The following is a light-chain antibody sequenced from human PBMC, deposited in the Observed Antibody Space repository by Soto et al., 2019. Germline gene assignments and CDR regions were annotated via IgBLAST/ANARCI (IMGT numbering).Light chain of an antibody. Sequence: EIVMTPSPATLSVSPGERATLSCRASQSVSSNLAWYQQTPGQAPRLLIYGASTRATGIPARFSGSGSGTEFTLTSSSLQTEDVAVYFCQQYNNWPRTFGQGTKVDIK. CDR1: QSVSSN. J-gene: IGKJ1*01. CDR2: GAS. CDR3: QQYNNWPRT. V-gene: IGKV3-15*01.